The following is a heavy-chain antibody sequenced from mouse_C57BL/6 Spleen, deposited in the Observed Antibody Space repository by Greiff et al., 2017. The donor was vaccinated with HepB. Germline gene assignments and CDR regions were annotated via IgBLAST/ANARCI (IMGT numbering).Heavy chain of an antibody. CDR2: IYPGDGDT. D-gene: IGHD2-5*01. J-gene: IGHJ3*01. CDR3: ASDYSNPFAY. V-gene: IGHV1-82*01. Sequence: VQLQESGPELVKPGASVKISCKASGYAFSSSWMNWVKQRPGKGLEWIGRIYPGDGDTNYNGKFKGKATLTADKSSSTAYMQLSSLTSEDSAVYFCASDYSNPFAYWDQGTLVTVSA. CDR1: GYAFSSSW.